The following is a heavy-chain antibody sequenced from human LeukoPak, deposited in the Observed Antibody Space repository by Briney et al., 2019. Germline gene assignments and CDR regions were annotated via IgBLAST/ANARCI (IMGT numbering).Heavy chain of an antibody. J-gene: IGHJ5*02. V-gene: IGHV4-39*01. CDR3: ARHPCSSTSCYWRGDSWFDP. CDR1: GGSISSSSYY. CDR2: IYYSGST. Sequence: SETLSLTCTVSGGSISSSSYYWGWIRQPPGKGLEWIGSIYYSGSTYYNPSLKSQVTISVDTSKNQFSLKLSSVTAADTAVYYCARHPCSSTSCYWRGDSWFDPWGQGTLVTVSS. D-gene: IGHD2-2*01.